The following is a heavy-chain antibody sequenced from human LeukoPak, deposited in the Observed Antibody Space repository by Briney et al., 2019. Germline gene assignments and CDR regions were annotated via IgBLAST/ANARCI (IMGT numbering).Heavy chain of an antibody. D-gene: IGHD6-19*01. J-gene: IGHJ4*02. CDR3: ASSILQKQWPVLAPLDY. V-gene: IGHV4-38-2*01. CDR2: IYHSGST. CDR1: GYSISSGYY. Sequence: SETLSLTCAVSGYSISSGYYWGWIRQPPGKGLEWIGSIYHSGSTYYNPSLKSRVTISVDTSKNQFSLKLSSVTAADTAVYYCASSILQKQWPVLAPLDYWGQGTLVTVSS.